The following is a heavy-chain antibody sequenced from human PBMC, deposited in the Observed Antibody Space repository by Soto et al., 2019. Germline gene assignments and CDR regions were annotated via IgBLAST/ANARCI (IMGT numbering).Heavy chain of an antibody. D-gene: IGHD3-3*01. CDR2: IIPIFGTA. J-gene: IGHJ5*02. CDR3: ARVPYFWSGYFYWFDP. CDR1: GGTFSSYA. Sequence: SVKVSCKASGGTFSSYAISWVRQAPGQGLEWMGGIIPIFGTANYAQKFQGRVTITADESTSTAYMELSSLRSEDTAVYYCARVPYFWSGYFYWFDPRGQGTLVTVSS. V-gene: IGHV1-69*13.